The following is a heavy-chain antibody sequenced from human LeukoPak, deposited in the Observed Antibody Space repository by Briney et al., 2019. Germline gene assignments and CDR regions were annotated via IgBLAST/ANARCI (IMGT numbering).Heavy chain of an antibody. CDR1: GFTFTSSA. Sequence: SVKVSCKASGFTFTSSAVLWVRQARGQRLEWIGWIVVGSGNTNYAQKFQERVTITRDMSTSTAYMELSSLRSEDTAVYYCAADSLGNDAFDIWGQGTMVTVSS. V-gene: IGHV1-58*01. CDR2: IVVGSGNT. CDR3: AADSLGNDAFDI. J-gene: IGHJ3*02. D-gene: IGHD4-23*01.